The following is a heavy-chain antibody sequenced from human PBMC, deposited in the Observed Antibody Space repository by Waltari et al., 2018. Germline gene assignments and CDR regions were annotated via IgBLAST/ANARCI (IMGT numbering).Heavy chain of an antibody. Sequence: QVQLVQSGAEVKQPGSSVKVSCKASGGTFSSYAIRWVRQSPGKGLEWMGGIIPIFGTANDAQKFQGRVTMTADESTITAYMELSSLRSEDTAVYYCARDLGSSWYVWGQGTTVTVSS. D-gene: IGHD6-13*01. J-gene: IGHJ6*02. CDR1: GGTFSSYA. CDR2: IIPIFGTA. CDR3: ARDLGSSWYV. V-gene: IGHV1-69*01.